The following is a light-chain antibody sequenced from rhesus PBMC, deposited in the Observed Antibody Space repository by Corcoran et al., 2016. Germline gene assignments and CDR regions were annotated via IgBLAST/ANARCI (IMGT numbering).Light chain of an antibody. V-gene: IGKV1-22*01. J-gene: IGKJ2*01. CDR2: KAT. Sequence: DIQMTQSPSSLSASVGDTVTITCRASQSISSWLDWYQQKPGKAPNLLIYKATSLQSGVPSRFSGSGSRTTFTLTISSLQAEDFATYYCIQYDESPYSFGQGTKVEIK. CDR1: QSISSW. CDR3: IQYDESPYS.